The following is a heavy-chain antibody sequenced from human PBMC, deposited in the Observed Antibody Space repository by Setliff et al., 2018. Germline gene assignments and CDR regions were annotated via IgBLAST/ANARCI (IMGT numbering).Heavy chain of an antibody. J-gene: IGHJ5*02. CDR2: FHTGGST. CDR3: ARAGPTVTFFRVLVISWWDP. Sequence: SETLSLTCTVSGDSISSGSYYWTWIRPPAGKGLEWIGHFHTGGSTNYNRSLRSRVSRSVDTSKNQFSLKLSSVTAADTATYSCARAGPTVTFFRVLVISWWDPWGQGSLVTVSS. V-gene: IGHV4-61*09. CDR1: GDSISSGSYY. D-gene: IGHD3-3*01.